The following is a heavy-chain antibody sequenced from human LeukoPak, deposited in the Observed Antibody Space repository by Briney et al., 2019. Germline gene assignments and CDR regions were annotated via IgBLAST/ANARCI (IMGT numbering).Heavy chain of an antibody. CDR2: IWPDGNTK. V-gene: IGHV3-33*01. CDR1: GFTFSNYG. D-gene: IGHD2-8*01. CDR3: ARDRGYCTNNVCYLSDS. J-gene: IGHJ4*02. Sequence: GGSLRLSCAASGFTFSNYGIPWVRQAPGKGLEWVAVIWPDGNTKYYVDSVKGRFTISRDNSMNTLYLQMSNLRAEDTAIYYCARDRGYCTNNVCYLSDSWGQGTLVTVSS.